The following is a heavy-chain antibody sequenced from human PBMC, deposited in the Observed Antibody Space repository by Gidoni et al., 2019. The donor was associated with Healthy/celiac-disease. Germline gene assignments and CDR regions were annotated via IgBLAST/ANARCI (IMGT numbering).Heavy chain of an antibody. CDR2: IWYDGSNK. CDR1: GFTFSSYG. D-gene: IGHD6-13*01. Sequence: QVQRVESGGGVVQPGRSLSLSCAASGFTFSSYGMHWVRQAPGKGLEWVAVIWYDGSNKYYADSVKGRFTISRDNSKNTLYLQMNSLRAEDTAVYYCARSRADSRTNWFDPWGQGTLVTVSS. J-gene: IGHJ5*02. CDR3: ARSRADSRTNWFDP. V-gene: IGHV3-33*01.